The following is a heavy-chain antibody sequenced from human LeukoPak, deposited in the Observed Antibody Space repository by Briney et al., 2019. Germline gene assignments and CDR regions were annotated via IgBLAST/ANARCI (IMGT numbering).Heavy chain of an antibody. CDR3: ARLRLTGFCDY. CDR2: ITHSGST. V-gene: IGHV4-38-2*01. Sequence: PSETLSLTCAVSGYSISSGYYWGWIWQPPGKGLEWIGSITHSGSTYYNPSLKSRVTISVDTSKNQFSLGLTSVTAADTAVYYCARLRLTGFCDYWGQGTLVTVSS. D-gene: IGHD3-3*01. CDR1: GYSISSGYY. J-gene: IGHJ4*02.